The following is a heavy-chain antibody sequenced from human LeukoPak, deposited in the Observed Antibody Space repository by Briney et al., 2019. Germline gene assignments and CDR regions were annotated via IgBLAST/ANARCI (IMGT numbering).Heavy chain of an antibody. CDR2: ISTSGRAV. J-gene: IGHJ4*02. D-gene: IGHD3-22*01. V-gene: IGHV3-48*02. CDR1: GFTLSNYN. CDR3: ARVPLYDRSGYYFDY. Sequence: GGSLRLSCAASGFTLSNYNINRVRQAPGKGLEWVSYISTSGRAVFYADSVKGRFTISRDNAKNSLFLQMNSLRDEDTAVYYCARVPLYDRSGYYFDYWGLGTLVTVSS.